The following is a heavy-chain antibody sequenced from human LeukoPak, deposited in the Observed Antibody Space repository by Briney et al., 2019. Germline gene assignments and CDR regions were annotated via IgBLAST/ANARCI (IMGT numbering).Heavy chain of an antibody. CDR3: ARDWSVGIRDDY. D-gene: IGHD3-3*01. J-gene: IGHJ4*02. Sequence: ASVKVSCKASGYTFTGYYMHWVRQAPGQGLEWMGWINPNSGGTNYAQKFQGRVTMTRDTSISTAYLELSRLRSDDTAVYYCARDWSVGIRDDYWGQGTLVTVSS. V-gene: IGHV1-2*02. CDR2: INPNSGGT. CDR1: GYTFTGYY.